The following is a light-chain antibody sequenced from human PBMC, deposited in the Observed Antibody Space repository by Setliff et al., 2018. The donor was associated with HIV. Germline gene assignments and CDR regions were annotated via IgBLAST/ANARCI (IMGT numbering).Light chain of an antibody. V-gene: IGLV2-14*03. J-gene: IGLJ1*01. CDR3: SSYTRSSTYV. CDR1: SADVGSYNF. Sequence: QSALTQPASVSGSPGQSITISCTGTSADVGSYNFVSWYQQHPGKAPKLLIYDVSNRPSGVSNRFSGSKSGNTASLTISGLQAEDEADYYCSSYTRSSTYVFGAGTRSP. CDR2: DVS.